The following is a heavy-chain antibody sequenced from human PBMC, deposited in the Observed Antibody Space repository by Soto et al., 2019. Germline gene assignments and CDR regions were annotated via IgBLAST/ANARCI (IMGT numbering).Heavy chain of an antibody. Sequence: SETLSLTCTVSGGSISGSISRYYWSWIRQPAGKGLEWIGHIYTSGSTNYNPSLKSRVTMSVDTSRNRFSLKLTSVTAADTAVYFCASTFQYYDTSGYYHHWGQGTLVTVSS. CDR2: IYTSGST. CDR3: ASTFQYYDTSGYYHH. J-gene: IGHJ5*02. CDR1: GGSISGSISRYY. D-gene: IGHD3-22*01. V-gene: IGHV4-4*07.